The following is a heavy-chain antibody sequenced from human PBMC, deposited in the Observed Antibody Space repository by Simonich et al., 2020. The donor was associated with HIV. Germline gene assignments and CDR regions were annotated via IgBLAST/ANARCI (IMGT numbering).Heavy chain of an antibody. CDR2: INPNSGDT. V-gene: IGHV1-2*02. Sequence: QVQLVQSGAEVKKPGASVKVSCKASGYTFIDYYIHWVRQAPGQGPDRMGWINPNSGDTRNAQKFQGRVTMTSDTSISTTYMELSSLRSDDTAVYFCTRGPSHGAFDIWGQGTMVTVSS. CDR3: TRGPSHGAFDI. J-gene: IGHJ3*02. CDR1: GYTFIDYY.